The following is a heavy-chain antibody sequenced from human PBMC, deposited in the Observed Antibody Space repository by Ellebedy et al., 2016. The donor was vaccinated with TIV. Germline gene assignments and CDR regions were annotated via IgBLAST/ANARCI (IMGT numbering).Heavy chain of an antibody. CDR2: INTYSGDT. CDR1: GYTFTSYG. J-gene: IGHJ5*02. Sequence: ASVKVSXXTSGYTFTSYGITWVRQAPGQGLEWMGWINTYSGDTTYAQKFQDRALMTTDTSTGTAYIELSSLRSEDTAVYYCATSRYCSSTSCRSGSWFNPWGQGTLVTVSS. D-gene: IGHD2-2*01. CDR3: ATSRYCSSTSCRSGSWFNP. V-gene: IGHV1-18*01.